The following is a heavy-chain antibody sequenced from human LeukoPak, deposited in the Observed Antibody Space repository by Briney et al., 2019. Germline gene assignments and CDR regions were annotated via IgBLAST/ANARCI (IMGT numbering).Heavy chain of an antibody. Sequence: SETLSLTCTVSGGSISSYYWSWLRQPPGKGLEWIGYIYYSGNTNYNPSLKSRVTISVDTSKNLFSLKLSSVTTADTAVYYCARYPPGGFNYFDYWGQGALVTVSS. CDR2: IYYSGNT. CDR3: ARYPPGGFNYFDY. V-gene: IGHV4-59*01. CDR1: GGSISSYY. D-gene: IGHD5-24*01. J-gene: IGHJ4*02.